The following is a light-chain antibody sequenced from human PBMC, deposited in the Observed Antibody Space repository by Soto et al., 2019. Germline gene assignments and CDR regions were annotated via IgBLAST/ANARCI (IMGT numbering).Light chain of an antibody. CDR3: QQHNTDSRAWA. CDR1: QRIGRW. V-gene: IGKV1-5*03. Sequence: DTQLTQSPATLSASVGERVTISCRASQRIGRWFAWYQQKPGQAHTLLLYKTCISENGVPSRFSGSGSGTESTLTISSLQPDDFATYFCQQHNTDSRAWAFGQGTKVDIK. J-gene: IGKJ1*01. CDR2: KTC.